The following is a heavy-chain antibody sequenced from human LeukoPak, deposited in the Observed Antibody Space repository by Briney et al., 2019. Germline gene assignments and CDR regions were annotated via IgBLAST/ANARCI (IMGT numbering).Heavy chain of an antibody. V-gene: IGHV3-74*01. Sequence: GSLRLSCAASGFTFSDYWIHWVRQAPGKGLVWVSRINTDGSITNYADSVKGRFSISRDNAKNTLHLQMSSLRAEDTAVYYCARDRGPRTGFMVREAYDYWGQGTLVTVSS. CDR2: INTDGSIT. D-gene: IGHD3-10*01. CDR3: ARDRGPRTGFMVREAYDY. J-gene: IGHJ4*02. CDR1: GFTFSDYW.